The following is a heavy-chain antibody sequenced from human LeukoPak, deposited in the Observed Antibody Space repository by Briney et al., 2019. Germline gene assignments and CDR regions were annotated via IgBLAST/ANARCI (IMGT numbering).Heavy chain of an antibody. CDR2: ISSSTSYI. CDR3: ARDSSIYTNYYYYYDMDV. V-gene: IGHV3-21*01. D-gene: IGHD6-13*01. J-gene: IGHJ6*02. Sequence: GGSLRLSCAASGFTFSSYSMNWVRQAPGKELEWVSSISSSTSYIYYADSVKGRFTISRDNAKNSLYLQMNSLRAEDTAVYYCARDSSIYTNYYYYYDMDVWGQGTTVTVSS. CDR1: GFTFSSYS.